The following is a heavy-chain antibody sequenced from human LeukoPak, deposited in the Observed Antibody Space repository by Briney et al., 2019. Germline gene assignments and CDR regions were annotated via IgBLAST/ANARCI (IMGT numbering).Heavy chain of an antibody. V-gene: IGHV4-38-2*02. CDR1: GDSISSGYS. Sequence: PSETLSLTCIVSGDSISSGYSWGWIRQPPGKGLEWIGTMYQSGSTYYNPSLKSRVTISVDTSKNQFSLKLTSVTAAETAVYYCARGSPYTFWGQGTLVTVSS. CDR3: ARGSPYTF. CDR2: MYQSGST. D-gene: IGHD1-26*01. J-gene: IGHJ4*02.